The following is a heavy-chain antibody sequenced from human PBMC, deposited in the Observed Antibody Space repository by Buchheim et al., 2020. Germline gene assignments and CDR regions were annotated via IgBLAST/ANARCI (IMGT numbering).Heavy chain of an antibody. CDR2: INHSGST. V-gene: IGHV4-34*01. Sequence: QVQLQQWGAGLLKPSETLSLTCAVYGGSFSGYYWSWIRQPPGQGLEWIGEINHSGSTNYNPSLKSRVTISVDTSKNQFSLKLSAVTAADTAVYYCASITGITMVRGVIIDGMDVWGRGTT. CDR1: GGSFSGYY. CDR3: ASITGITMVRGVIIDGMDV. J-gene: IGHJ6*02. D-gene: IGHD3-10*01.